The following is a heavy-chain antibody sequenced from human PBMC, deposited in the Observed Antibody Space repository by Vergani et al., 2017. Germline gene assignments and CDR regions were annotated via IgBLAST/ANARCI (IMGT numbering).Heavy chain of an antibody. CDR3: ARGQYVLLWFGERNWFDP. V-gene: IGHV4-34*01. CDR2: INHSGST. J-gene: IGHJ5*02. CDR1: GGSFSGYY. Sequence: QVQLQESGPGLVKPSETLSLTCTVYGGSFSGYYWSWIRQPPGKGLEWIGEINHSGSTNYNPSLKSRVTISVDTSKNQFSLKLSSVTAADTAVYYCARGQYVLLWFGERNWFDPWGQGTLVTVSS. D-gene: IGHD3-10*01.